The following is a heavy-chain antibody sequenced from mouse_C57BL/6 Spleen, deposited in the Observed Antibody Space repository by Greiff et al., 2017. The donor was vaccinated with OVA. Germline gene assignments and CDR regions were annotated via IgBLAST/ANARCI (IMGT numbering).Heavy chain of an antibody. Sequence: EVQGVESGEGLVKPGGSLKLSCAASGFTFSSYAMSWVRQTPEKRLEWVAYISSGGDYIYYADTVKGRFTISRDNARNTLYLQMSSLKSEDTAMYYCTRVIYYYGSSYVFYAMDYWGQGTSVTVSS. CDR3: TRVIYYYGSSYVFYAMDY. CDR2: ISSGGDYI. D-gene: IGHD1-1*01. V-gene: IGHV5-9-1*02. CDR1: GFTFSSYA. J-gene: IGHJ4*01.